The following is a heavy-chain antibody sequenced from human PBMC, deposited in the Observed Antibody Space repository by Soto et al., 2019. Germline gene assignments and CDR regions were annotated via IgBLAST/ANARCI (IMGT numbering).Heavy chain of an antibody. V-gene: IGHV1-24*01. CDR3: ATSSHWYGYFHH. CDR1: GDTLSGLS. Sequence: ASVKVSCKVSGDTLSGLSMHWVRQAPGKGLECLGGFEPDNGETIYAQAFQGRVTMTEDTATDTAYLELSSLRSEDTAVYYCATSSHWYGYFHHWGQGTMVTAPQ. J-gene: IGHJ1*01. D-gene: IGHD6-13*01. CDR2: FEPDNGET.